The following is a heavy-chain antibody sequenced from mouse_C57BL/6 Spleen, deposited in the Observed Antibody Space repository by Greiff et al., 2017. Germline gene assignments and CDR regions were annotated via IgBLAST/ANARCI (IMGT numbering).Heavy chain of an antibody. CDR1: GYTFTSYW. D-gene: IGHD1-1*01. Sequence: QVQLQQPGAELVMPGASVKLSCKASGYTFTSYWMHWVKQRPGQGLEWIGEIDPSDSYTNYNQKFKGKSTLTVDKSSRTAYMQLSSLTSEDSAVYYCARATTVVYWYFDVWGTGTTVTVSS. CDR2: IDPSDSYT. V-gene: IGHV1-69*01. J-gene: IGHJ1*03. CDR3: ARATTVVYWYFDV.